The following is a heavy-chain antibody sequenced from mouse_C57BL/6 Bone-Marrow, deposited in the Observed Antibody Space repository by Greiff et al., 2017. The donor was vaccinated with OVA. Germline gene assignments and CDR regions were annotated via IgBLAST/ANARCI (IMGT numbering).Heavy chain of an antibody. V-gene: IGHV3-6*01. CDR3: ARDGSIYYVNDYYAMDY. D-gene: IGHD2-1*01. CDR1: GYSITSGYF. J-gene: IGHJ4*01. CDR2: ISYDGSN. Sequence: EVKLQESGPGLVKPSQSLSLTCSVTGYSITSGYFWNWIRQFPGNKLEWMGYISYDGSNNYKPSLKNRISLTRDTSTNQFFLKLNSVTTEDTATYDCARDGSIYYVNDYYAMDYWGQGTSVTVSS.